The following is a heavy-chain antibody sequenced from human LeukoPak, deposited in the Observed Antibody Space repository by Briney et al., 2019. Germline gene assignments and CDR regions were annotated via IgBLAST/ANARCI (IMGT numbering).Heavy chain of an antibody. CDR3: ARLRFDFWSGYTHPYFDY. CDR1: GGSISSSSYS. V-gene: IGHV4-39*01. J-gene: IGHJ4*02. D-gene: IGHD3-3*01. Sequence: SETLSLTCTVCGGSISSSSYSWGWIRQPPGKGLEWIGSIYYSGTTYYNPSLKSRVTISVDTSKIPFSLKLSSVAATDTAVYFCARLRFDFWSGYTHPYFDYWGQGTLVTVSS. CDR2: IYYSGTT.